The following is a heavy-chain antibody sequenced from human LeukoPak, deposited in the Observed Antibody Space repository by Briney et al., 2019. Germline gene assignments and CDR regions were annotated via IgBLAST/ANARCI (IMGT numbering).Heavy chain of an antibody. CDR2: ISAYNGNT. D-gene: IGHD1-26*01. Sequence: ASVKVSCKASGYTFTSYGISWVRQAPGQVLEWMGWISAYNGNTNYAQKLQGRVTMTTDTSTSTAYMELRSLRSDDTAVYYCARVAWELIRPPFDYWGQGTLVTVSS. CDR3: ARVAWELIRPPFDY. J-gene: IGHJ4*02. CDR1: GYTFTSYG. V-gene: IGHV1-18*01.